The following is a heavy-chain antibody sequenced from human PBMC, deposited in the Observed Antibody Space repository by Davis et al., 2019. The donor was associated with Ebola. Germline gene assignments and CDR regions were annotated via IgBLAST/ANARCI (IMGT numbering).Heavy chain of an antibody. V-gene: IGHV3-30*03. J-gene: IGHJ4*02. D-gene: IGHD3-3*01. CDR3: ARDPEEDFGVVIMSYFDY. CDR2: ISYDGNDE. Sequence: GGSLRLSCAASGFSFSNYGMHWVRQAPGKGLEWVAVISYDGNDEFYEDSVKGRFSISRDNSKNTLYLQMNSLRAEDTAVYYCARDPEEDFGVVIMSYFDYWGQGTLVTVSS. CDR1: GFSFSNYG.